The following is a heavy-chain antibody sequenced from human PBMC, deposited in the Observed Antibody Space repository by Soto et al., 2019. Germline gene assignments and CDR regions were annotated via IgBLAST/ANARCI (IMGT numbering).Heavy chain of an antibody. D-gene: IGHD2-21*02. Sequence: QVQLVESGGGVVQPGRSLRLSCAASGFTFSSYAMHWVRQAPGKGLEWVAVISYDGSNKYYADSVKGRFTISRDNSKNTLYLQMNSLRAEDTAVYYCAREVRPSLTLYYFDYRGQGTLVTVSS. CDR3: AREVRPSLTLYYFDY. J-gene: IGHJ4*02. V-gene: IGHV3-30-3*01. CDR1: GFTFSSYA. CDR2: ISYDGSNK.